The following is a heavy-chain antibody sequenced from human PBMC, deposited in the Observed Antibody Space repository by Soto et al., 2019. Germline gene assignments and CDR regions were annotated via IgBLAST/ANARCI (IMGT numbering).Heavy chain of an antibody. V-gene: IGHV1-3*01. D-gene: IGHD3-16*02. CDR3: VRSEVIPEGCDY. Sequence: ASVKVSFKASGYIFTTYALHWVRQAPGQRLEWMGWINAGKGNTKYSQKFQDRVTITRDTSASVAYMELSSLASEDTAVYYCVRSEVIPEGCDYWGQGTLVTVSS. CDR2: INAGKGNT. J-gene: IGHJ4*02. CDR1: GYIFTTYA.